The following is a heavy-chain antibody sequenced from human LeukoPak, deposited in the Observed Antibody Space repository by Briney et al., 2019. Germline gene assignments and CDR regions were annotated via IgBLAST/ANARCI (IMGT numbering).Heavy chain of an antibody. CDR3: TRHYGEDTAMDHHYYYYYYMDV. D-gene: IGHD5-18*01. V-gene: IGHV3-73*01. Sequence: PGGSLRLSCAASGFTFSGSAMHWVRQASGKGLEWVGRIRSKANSYATAYAASVKGRFTISRDDSKNTAYLQMNSLKTEDTAVYYCTRHYGEDTAMDHHYYYYYYMDVWGKGTTVTVSS. CDR2: IRSKANSYAT. J-gene: IGHJ6*03. CDR1: GFTFSGSA.